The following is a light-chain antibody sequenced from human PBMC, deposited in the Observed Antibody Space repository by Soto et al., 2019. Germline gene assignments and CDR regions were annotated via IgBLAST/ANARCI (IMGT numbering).Light chain of an antibody. CDR2: ATS. CDR3: LQAYSFPLT. V-gene: IGKV1-12*01. J-gene: IGKJ4*01. CDR1: QGVSRW. Sequence: DIQVTQSPSSVSASIGDRVTITCRASQGVSRWLVWYQQKPGKAPNLLIYATSTLRRGVPSRFTGDGSGTDFTLTITRLQPEDVATYYCLQAYSFPLTFGGGTKVEIK.